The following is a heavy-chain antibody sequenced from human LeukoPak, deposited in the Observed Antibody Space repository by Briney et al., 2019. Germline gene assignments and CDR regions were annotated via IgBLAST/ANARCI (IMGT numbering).Heavy chain of an antibody. D-gene: IGHD3-16*01. CDR3: ARLYVYYYYMDV. J-gene: IGHJ6*03. CDR2: IYYSGST. CDR1: GGSISSSSYY. V-gene: IGHV4-39*01. Sequence: PSETLSLTCTVSGGSISSSSYYWGWIRQPPGTGLEWIGSIYYSGSTYYNPSLKSRVTISVDTSKNQFSLKLSSVTAADTAVYYCARLYVYYYYMDVWGKGTTVTVSS.